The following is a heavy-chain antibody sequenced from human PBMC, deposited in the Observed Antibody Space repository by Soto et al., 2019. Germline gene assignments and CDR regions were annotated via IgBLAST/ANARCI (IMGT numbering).Heavy chain of an antibody. CDR3: ALIAVAGGVDL. J-gene: IGHJ5*02. CDR1: GYTFTSNG. Sequence: APVKVSCKASGYTFTSNGISWVRQAPGQGLEWMGWISAYNGNTNYAQKLQGRVTMTTDTSTSTAYMELRSLRSDDTAVYYCALIAVAGGVDLWGQGTLVTVSS. V-gene: IGHV1-18*04. D-gene: IGHD6-19*01. CDR2: ISAYNGNT.